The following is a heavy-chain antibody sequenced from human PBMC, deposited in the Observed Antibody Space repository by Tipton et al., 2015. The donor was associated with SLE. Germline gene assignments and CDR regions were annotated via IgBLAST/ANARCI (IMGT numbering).Heavy chain of an antibody. CDR1: GGSISSHY. D-gene: IGHD5-18*01. CDR2: TYYSGST. V-gene: IGHV4-59*11. J-gene: IGHJ3*02. CDR3: ARGWIQLWGHDAFDI. Sequence: TLSLTCTVSGGSISSHYWSWIRQPPGKGLEWIGYTYYSGSTNYNPSLKSRVTISVDTSKNQFSLKLSSVTAADTAVYYCARGWIQLWGHDAFDIWGQGTMVTVSS.